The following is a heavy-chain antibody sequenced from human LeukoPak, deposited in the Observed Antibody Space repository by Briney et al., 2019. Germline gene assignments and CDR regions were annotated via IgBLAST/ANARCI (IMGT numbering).Heavy chain of an antibody. J-gene: IGHJ4*02. Sequence: ASVKVSCKASGYTFTSYGISWVRQAPGQGLEWMGWFSGYSGNTNYVQKFQGRVTMATDTSTSTVYMELRSLRSDDTVVYYCARDIATVVHQEWGQGTLVTVSS. V-gene: IGHV1-18*01. D-gene: IGHD2-2*01. CDR2: FSGYSGNT. CDR3: ARDIATVVHQE. CDR1: GYTFTSYG.